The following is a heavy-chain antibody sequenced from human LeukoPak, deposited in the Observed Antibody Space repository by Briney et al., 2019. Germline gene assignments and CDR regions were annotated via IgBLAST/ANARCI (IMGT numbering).Heavy chain of an antibody. Sequence: GASVKVSCKASGYTFTGYYMHWVRQAPGQGLEWMGWINPNSGGTNYAQKFQGRVTITADESTSTAYMELSSLRSEDTAVYYCARLLSWFDPWGQGTLVTVSS. D-gene: IGHD2/OR15-2a*01. CDR3: ARLLSWFDP. J-gene: IGHJ5*02. CDR1: GYTFTGYY. CDR2: INPNSGGT. V-gene: IGHV1-2*02.